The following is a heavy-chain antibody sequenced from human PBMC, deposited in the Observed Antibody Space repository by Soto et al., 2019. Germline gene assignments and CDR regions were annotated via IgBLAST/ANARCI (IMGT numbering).Heavy chain of an antibody. V-gene: IGHV3-64*01. CDR2: ISSNGAST. J-gene: IGHJ6*02. D-gene: IGHD1-26*01. CDR3: ARRGSYYNYYYYGMDG. Sequence: GVPLSRSSAASGFTFIRHAMHWVRQAPGERLEYVSAISSNGASTYYANSVNGRFTISRDNSKNTLYLQMGSLRAEDMAVYYCARRGSYYNYYYYGMDGWGQGTTVTVSS. CDR1: GFTFIRHA.